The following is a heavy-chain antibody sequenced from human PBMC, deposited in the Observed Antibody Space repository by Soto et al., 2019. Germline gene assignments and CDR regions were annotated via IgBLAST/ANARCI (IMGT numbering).Heavy chain of an antibody. CDR2: FDPEDGET. CDR3: ATDFRSLRSGWPKQYAFDI. V-gene: IGHV1-24*01. CDR1: GYTLTELS. J-gene: IGHJ3*02. Sequence: PGASVKVSCKVSGYTLTELSMHWVRQAPGKGLEWMGGFDPEDGETIYAQKFQGRVTMTEDTSTDTAYMELSSLRSEDTAVYYCATDFRSLRSGWPKQYAFDIWGQGTMVTVSS. D-gene: IGHD6-19*01.